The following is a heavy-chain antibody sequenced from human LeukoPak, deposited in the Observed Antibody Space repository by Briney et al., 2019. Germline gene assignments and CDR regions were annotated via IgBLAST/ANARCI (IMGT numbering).Heavy chain of an antibody. CDR1: GFTFSDYA. Sequence: GGSLRLSCAASGFTFSDYAMHWVRQAPGKGLEWVAVLSYGGTNKYYTDSVKGRFTISRDNSKNTMFLQMNSLRAEDTAVYHCARDRSGYANDAFDFWGQGTMVTVSS. J-gene: IGHJ3*01. CDR2: LSYGGTNK. V-gene: IGHV3-30-3*01. CDR3: ARDRSGYANDAFDF. D-gene: IGHD3-3*01.